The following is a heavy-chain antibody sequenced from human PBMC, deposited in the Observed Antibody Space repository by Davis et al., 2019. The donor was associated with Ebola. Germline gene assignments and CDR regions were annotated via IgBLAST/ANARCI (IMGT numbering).Heavy chain of an antibody. CDR2: ISGGGST. V-gene: IGHV3-23*01. CDR3: TTIVVVVAATFPQTPRMDV. CDR1: GFTFSSYA. J-gene: IGHJ6*02. Sequence: GESLKISCAASGFTFSSYAMHWVRQAPGKRLEWVSSISGGGSTYYADSVKSRFTISRDDSKNTAYLQMNSLKTEDTAVYYCTTIVVVVAATFPQTPRMDVWGQGTTVTVSS. D-gene: IGHD2-15*01.